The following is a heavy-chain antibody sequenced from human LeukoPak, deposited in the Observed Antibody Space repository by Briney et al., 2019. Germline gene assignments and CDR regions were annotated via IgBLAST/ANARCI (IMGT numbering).Heavy chain of an antibody. J-gene: IGHJ4*02. CDR2: IYTSGST. CDR3: AREGYSSGWYYFDY. V-gene: IGHV4-4*07. D-gene: IGHD6-19*01. CDR1: GGSISSYY. Sequence: SETLSLTCTVSGGSISSYYWSWIRQPAGKGLEWIGRIYTSGSTNYKSSLKSRVTMSVDTSKNQFSLKLSSATAADTAVYYCAREGYSSGWYYFDYWGQGTLVTVSS.